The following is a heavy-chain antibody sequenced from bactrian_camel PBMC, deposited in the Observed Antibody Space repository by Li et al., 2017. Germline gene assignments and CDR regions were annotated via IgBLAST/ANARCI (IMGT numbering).Heavy chain of an antibody. CDR1: GYTYGCCC. CDR2: IGSAGST. CDR3: AAESGGSVVRGDFCFPNY. D-gene: IGHD2*01. Sequence: HVQLVESGGGSVQAGESLRLSCAASGYTYGCCCMGWFRQTPGKPREEVATIGSAGSTSYADSVKGRFKISKDDAKNTMFLQMDSLQPEDTAMYFCAAESGGSVVRGDFCFPNYWGQGTQVTVS. J-gene: IGHJ4*01. V-gene: IGHV3S55*01.